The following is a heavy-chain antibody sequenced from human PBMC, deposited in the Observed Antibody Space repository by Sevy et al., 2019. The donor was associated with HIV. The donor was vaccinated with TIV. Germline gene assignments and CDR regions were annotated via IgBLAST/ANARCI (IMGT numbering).Heavy chain of an antibody. Sequence: GGSLRLSCAASGFTFSTYWMHWVRQAPGKGLVWVSRISSDGSITSYADSVKGRFTMSRDNTRNTLYLQMNSLRTEDTAVYYFARTVFYDKNDKSTTYYRNFDYWGQGTLVTVSS. D-gene: IGHD3-16*01. V-gene: IGHV3-74*01. CDR2: ISSDGSIT. J-gene: IGHJ4*02. CDR1: GFTFSTYW. CDR3: ARTVFYDKNDKSTTYYRNFDY.